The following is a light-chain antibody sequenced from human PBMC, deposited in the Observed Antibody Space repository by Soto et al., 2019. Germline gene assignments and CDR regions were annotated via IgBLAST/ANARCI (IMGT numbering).Light chain of an antibody. J-gene: IGKJ3*01. V-gene: IGKV2-28*01. CDR3: MHAPQTPPIT. CDR1: QSLLHSNGYDY. CDR2: LGS. Sequence: DIVMTQSPLFLSVTPGEPASISCRSSQSLLHSNGYDYLDWYLQKPGQSPQLLIYLGSNRASGVPDRFSGSGSGTHFTLKISRVEAEDVGVYYCMHAPQTPPITFGPGTKVDLK.